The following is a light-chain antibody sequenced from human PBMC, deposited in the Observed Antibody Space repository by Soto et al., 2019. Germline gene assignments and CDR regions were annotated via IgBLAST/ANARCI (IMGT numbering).Light chain of an antibody. J-gene: IGKJ4*01. V-gene: IGKV1-27*01. CDR3: QTVYTAPMT. CDR2: AAS. CDR1: QGIRNY. Sequence: DIQMTQSPSSLAASVGDRVTITCRASQGIRNYLVWYQQKPGKPPKALIYAASTLQSGVPSRFSGSGSGREFTLTISGLQPEDVATYYCQTVYTAPMTFGGGTKVEIK.